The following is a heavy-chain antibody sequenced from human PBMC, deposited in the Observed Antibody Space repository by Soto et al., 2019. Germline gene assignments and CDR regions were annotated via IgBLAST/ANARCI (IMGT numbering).Heavy chain of an antibody. J-gene: IGHJ4*02. CDR1: GFTFDDYT. CDR2: ISWDGGST. CDR3: ARSDYYDSRPEAYFDY. V-gene: IGHV3-43*01. D-gene: IGHD3-22*01. Sequence: GGSLRLSCAASGFTFDDYTMHWVRQAPGKGLEWVSLISWDGGSTYYADSVKGRFTISRDNSKNSLYLQMNSLRTEDTALYYCARSDYYDSRPEAYFDYWGQGTLVTVSS.